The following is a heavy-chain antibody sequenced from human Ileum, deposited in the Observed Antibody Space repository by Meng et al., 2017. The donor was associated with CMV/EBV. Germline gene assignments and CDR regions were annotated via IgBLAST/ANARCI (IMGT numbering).Heavy chain of an antibody. Sequence: SGFTFSSYWMHWLRQPPGKGLEWVSSIKTDGTTTDYAESVKGRFTISRDNGKNTLYLQMSSLRVEDTAVYYCARDSEFKLLGHFADYWGQGTLVTVSS. CDR2: IKTDGTTT. CDR1: GFTFSSYW. V-gene: IGHV3-74*01. D-gene: IGHD2-15*01. J-gene: IGHJ4*02. CDR3: ARDSEFKLLGHFADY.